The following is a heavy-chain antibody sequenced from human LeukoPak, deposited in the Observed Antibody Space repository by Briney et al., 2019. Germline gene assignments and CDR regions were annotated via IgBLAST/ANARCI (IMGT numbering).Heavy chain of an antibody. CDR3: ARGYWVVPAALDY. CDR2: INHSGST. V-gene: IGHV4-34*01. Sequence: SETLSLTCAVYGGSFSGYYWSWIRQPPGKGLEWIGEINHSGSTNYNPSLKSRVTISVDTSKNQFSLKLSSVTAAETAVYYCARGYWVVPAALDYWGQGTLVTVSS. J-gene: IGHJ4*02. CDR1: GGSFSGYY. D-gene: IGHD2-2*01.